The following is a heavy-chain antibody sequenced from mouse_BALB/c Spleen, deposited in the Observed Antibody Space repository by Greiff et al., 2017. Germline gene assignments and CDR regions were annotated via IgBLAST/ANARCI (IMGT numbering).Heavy chain of an antibody. CDR1: GYSITSDYA. J-gene: IGHJ4*01. CDR3: AGYYRAMDY. CDR2: ISYSGST. V-gene: IGHV3-2*02. D-gene: IGHD2-3*01. Sequence: EVKLMESGPGLVKPSQSLSLTCTVTGYSITSDYAWNWIRQFPGNKLEWMGYISYSGSTSYNPSLKSRISITRDTSKNQFFLQLNSVTTEDTATYYCAGYYRAMDYWGQGTSVTVSS.